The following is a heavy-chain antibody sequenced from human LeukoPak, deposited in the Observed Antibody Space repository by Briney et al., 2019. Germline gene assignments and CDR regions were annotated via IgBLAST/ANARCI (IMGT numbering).Heavy chain of an antibody. V-gene: IGHV3-21*01. J-gene: IGHJ3*02. CDR2: ISSSSSYI. CDR1: GFTFSSYS. Sequence: GGSLRLSCAASGFTFSSYSMNWVRQAPGKGLEWVSSISSSSSYIYYADSVKGRFTISRDNAKNSLYLQMNSLRAEDTAAYYCAKAARPEYAFDIWGQGTMVTVSS. D-gene: IGHD6-6*01. CDR3: AKAARPEYAFDI.